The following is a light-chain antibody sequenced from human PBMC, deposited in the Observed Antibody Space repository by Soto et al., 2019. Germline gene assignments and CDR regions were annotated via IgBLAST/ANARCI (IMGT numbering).Light chain of an antibody. CDR2: DVS. CDR3: SSYTSSSTLV. J-gene: IGLJ2*01. Sequence: QSALTQPASVSGSHGQSITISCTGTSNDVGGYNYVSWYQQHPGKAPKLMIYDVSNRPSGVSNRFSGSKSGNTASLTISGLQAEDEAHYYCSSYTSSSTLVFGGGTKLTVL. V-gene: IGLV2-14*01. CDR1: SNDVGGYNY.